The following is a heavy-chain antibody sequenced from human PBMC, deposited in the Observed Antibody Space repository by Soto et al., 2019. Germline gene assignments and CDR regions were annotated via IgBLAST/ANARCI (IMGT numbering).Heavy chain of an antibody. V-gene: IGHV4-39*01. D-gene: IGHD6-6*01. CDR2: IYYSGST. Sequence: PSETLSLTCTVCGGSISSSSYYWGWIRQPPGKGLEWIGSIYYSGSTYYNPSLKRRVTISVDTSKNQFSLKLSSVTAADTAVYYCARMSSSSDYWGQGTLVTVSS. J-gene: IGHJ4*02. CDR3: ARMSSSSDY. CDR1: GGSISSSSYY.